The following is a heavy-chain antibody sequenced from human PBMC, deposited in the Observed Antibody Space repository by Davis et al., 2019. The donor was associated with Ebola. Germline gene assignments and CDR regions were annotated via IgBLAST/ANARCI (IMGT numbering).Heavy chain of an antibody. D-gene: IGHD2-8*01. CDR2: IYYSGST. J-gene: IGHJ4*02. Sequence: MPSETLSLTCTVSGGSISSYYWSWIRQPPGKGLEWIGYIYYSGSTNYNPSLKSRVTISVDTSKNQFSLKLSSVTAADTAVYYCASTSHCTNGVCYTGRRENWGQGTLATVSS. CDR1: GGSISSYY. CDR3: ASTSHCTNGVCYTGRREN. V-gene: IGHV4-59*08.